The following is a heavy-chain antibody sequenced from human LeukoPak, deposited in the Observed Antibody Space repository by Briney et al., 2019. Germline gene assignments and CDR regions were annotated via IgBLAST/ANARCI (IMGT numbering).Heavy chain of an antibody. D-gene: IGHD2-15*01. Sequence: PGGSLRLSCAASGFTFSSYGMHWVRQAPGKGLEWVAFIRYDGSNKYYADSVKGRFTISKDTSKNTLYLQMNSLRAEDTAIYYCAKDQLNRFCSGGSCSITHDSWGQGTLVTVSS. V-gene: IGHV3-30*02. J-gene: IGHJ4*02. CDR1: GFTFSSYG. CDR2: IRYDGSNK. CDR3: AKDQLNRFCSGGSCSITHDS.